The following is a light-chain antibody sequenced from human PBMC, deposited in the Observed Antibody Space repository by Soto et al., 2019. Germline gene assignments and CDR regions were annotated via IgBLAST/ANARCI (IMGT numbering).Light chain of an antibody. Sequence: QSVLTQPPSVSGAPGQRVTISCTGSSSNIGAGYDVHWYQQLPGTAPKLLIYGNSNRPSGVPDRFSGSKSGTSASLAITGLQAWDEADYYCQSYDGSLSGYVFGTGTKVTVL. CDR1: SSNIGAGYD. CDR2: GNS. CDR3: QSYDGSLSGYV. J-gene: IGLJ1*01. V-gene: IGLV1-40*01.